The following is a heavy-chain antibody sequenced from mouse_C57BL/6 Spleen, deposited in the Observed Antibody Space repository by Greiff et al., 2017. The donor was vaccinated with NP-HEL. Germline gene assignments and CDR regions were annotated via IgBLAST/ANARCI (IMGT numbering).Heavy chain of an antibody. J-gene: IGHJ2*01. CDR2: IYPGSGST. CDR1: GYTFTSYW. CDR3: ARRGISTEVFDY. V-gene: IGHV1-55*01. D-gene: IGHD1-1*01. Sequence: QVQLQQSGAELVKPGASVKMSCKASGYTFTSYWITWVKQRPGQGLEWIGDIYPGSGSTNYNEKFKSKATLTVDTSSSTAYMQLSSLTSEDSAVYYCARRGISTEVFDYWGQGTTLTVSS.